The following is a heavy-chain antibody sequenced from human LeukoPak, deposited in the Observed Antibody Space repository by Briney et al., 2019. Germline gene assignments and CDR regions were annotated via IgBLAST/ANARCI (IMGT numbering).Heavy chain of an antibody. CDR1: GFTFSSYS. CDR2: ISSSSSYI. D-gene: IGHD4-17*01. CDR3: ARDTEHDYGDYAIDP. Sequence: GGSLRLSCAASGFTFSSYSMNWVRQAPGKGLEWVSYISSSSSYIYYADSVKGRFTISRDNAKNSLYLQMNSLRAEDTAVYYCARDTEHDYGDYAIDPWGQGTLVTVSS. J-gene: IGHJ5*02. V-gene: IGHV3-21*05.